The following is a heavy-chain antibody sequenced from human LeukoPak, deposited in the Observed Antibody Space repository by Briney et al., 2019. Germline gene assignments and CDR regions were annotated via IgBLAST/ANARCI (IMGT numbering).Heavy chain of an antibody. J-gene: IGHJ5*02. CDR2: IYSGGTT. V-gene: IGHV3-53*01. CDR1: GFTVSNNY. CDR3: TTSPAVAS. Sequence: GGSLRLSCAASGFTVSNNYMTWVRQAPGKGLEWVSLIYSGGTTFYTDSVKGRFTISRDSSKNTLYLQMNNLKAEDTAVYYCTTSPAVASWGQGTLVSVSS. D-gene: IGHD4-23*01.